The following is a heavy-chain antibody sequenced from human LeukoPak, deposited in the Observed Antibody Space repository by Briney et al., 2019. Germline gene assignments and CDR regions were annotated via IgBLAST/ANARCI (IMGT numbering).Heavy chain of an antibody. CDR3: ASQDDILTGYSS. Sequence: TSVKVSCKASGYTFTSYDINWVRQATGQGLEWMGWMNPNSGNTGYAQKFQGRVTMTRNTSISTAYMELSSLRSEDTAVYYCASQDDILTGYSSWGQGTLVTVSS. CDR2: MNPNSGNT. J-gene: IGHJ5*02. CDR1: GYTFTSYD. V-gene: IGHV1-8*01. D-gene: IGHD3-9*01.